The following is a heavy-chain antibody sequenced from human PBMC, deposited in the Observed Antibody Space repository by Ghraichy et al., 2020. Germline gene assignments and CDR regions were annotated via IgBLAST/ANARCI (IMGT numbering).Heavy chain of an antibody. J-gene: IGHJ4*02. Sequence: SETLSLTCAVSGDSTSSSNNYWAWIPQPPGKGLEWIVTIDYSGKSYYNPSHQSRGTMSVDTSKTQYPLRLRPVTAADTAVYYCAGHFIGTMFSYWGQGTLVTVSS. CDR1: GDSTSSSNNY. CDR2: IDYSGKS. V-gene: IGHV4-39*01. CDR3: AGHFIGTMFSY. D-gene: IGHD1-7*01.